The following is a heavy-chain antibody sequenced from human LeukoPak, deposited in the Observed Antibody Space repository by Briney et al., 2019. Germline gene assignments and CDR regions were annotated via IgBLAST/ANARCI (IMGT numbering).Heavy chain of an antibody. V-gene: IGHV4-59*01. D-gene: IGHD3-3*01. CDR3: ARHKDGPPALRFLEWLFLAFDI. J-gene: IGHJ3*02. CDR2: IYYSGST. Sequence: SETLSLXCTVSGGSISGYYWSWIRQPPGKGLEWVGYIYYSGSTNYNPSLKSRVTISIDTSKNQFSLKLNSVTAADTAVYYCARHKDGPPALRFLEWLFLAFDIWGQGTMVTVSS. CDR1: GGSISGYY.